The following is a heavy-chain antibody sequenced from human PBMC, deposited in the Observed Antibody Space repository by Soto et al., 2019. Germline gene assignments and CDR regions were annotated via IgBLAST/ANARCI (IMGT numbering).Heavy chain of an antibody. CDR3: AKARHQQWVRLPFDY. V-gene: IGHV3-23*01. Sequence: EVQLLESGGGLVQPGGSLRLSCVGSGFFFSSYTMTWVRQAPGKGLEWVSSFSATSENTYYADSVRGRFTISRDNSKNTLFLQMNSLTAEDTAMYYCAKARHQQWVRLPFDYWGQGNLVIVSS. J-gene: IGHJ4*02. CDR1: GFFFSSYT. CDR2: FSATSENT. D-gene: IGHD6-19*01.